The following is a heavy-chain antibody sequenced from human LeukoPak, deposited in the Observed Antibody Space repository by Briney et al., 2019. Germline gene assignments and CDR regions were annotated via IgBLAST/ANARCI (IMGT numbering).Heavy chain of an antibody. J-gene: IGHJ4*02. CDR2: IKQDGSEK. Sequence: GGSLRLSCAASGFTFSSYWMSWVRQAPGKGLEWVANIKQDGSEKYYVDSVKGRFTISRDNAKNSLYLQMNSLRAEDTALYYCAKDIEIQLWLGALDYWGQGTLVTVSS. V-gene: IGHV3-7*03. CDR1: GFTFSSYW. D-gene: IGHD5-18*01. CDR3: AKDIEIQLWLGALDY.